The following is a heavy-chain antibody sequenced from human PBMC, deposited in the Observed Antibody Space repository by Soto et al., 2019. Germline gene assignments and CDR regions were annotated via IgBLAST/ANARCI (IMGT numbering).Heavy chain of an antibody. J-gene: IGHJ4*02. CDR1: GGSFRSYA. CDR3: ARGTKDDILTGYRYYFDY. V-gene: IGHV1-69*01. Sequence: SVKVSCKTSGGSFRSYASSWLRQAHGQGLEWMGGIIPIFGTANYAQKFQGRVTITADESTSTAYMELSSLRSEDTAVYYCARGTKDDILTGYRYYFDYWGQGTLVTVSS. D-gene: IGHD3-9*01. CDR2: IIPIFGTA.